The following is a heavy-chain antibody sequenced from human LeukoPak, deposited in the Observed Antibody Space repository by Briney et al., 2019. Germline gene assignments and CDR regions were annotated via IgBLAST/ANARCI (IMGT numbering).Heavy chain of an antibody. V-gene: IGHV3-23*01. CDR2: ISGTGYNT. J-gene: IGHJ6*03. CDR3: AKDQGNYYYYYYMDV. Sequence: GGSLRLSCAASGFTFRNCAMSWVRQAPGKGLEWVSGISGTGYNTYYADSVKGRFTISRDNSKNTLYLQMNSLGAEDAAVYYCAKDQGNYYYYYYMDVWGKGTTVTVSS. CDR1: GFTFRNCA.